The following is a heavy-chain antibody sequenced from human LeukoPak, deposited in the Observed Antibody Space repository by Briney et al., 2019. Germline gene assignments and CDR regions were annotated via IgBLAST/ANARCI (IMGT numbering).Heavy chain of an antibody. CDR3: ARVSDILTGSRYDYYFDY. CDR1: GGTFSSYA. V-gene: IGHV1-69*05. Sequence: SVKVSCKASGGTFSSYAISWVRQAPGQGLEWMGRIIPIFGTANYAQKFQGRVTITTDESTSTAYMELSSLRSEDTAVYYCARVSDILTGSRYDYYFDYWGQGALVTVSS. D-gene: IGHD3-9*01. CDR2: IIPIFGTA. J-gene: IGHJ4*02.